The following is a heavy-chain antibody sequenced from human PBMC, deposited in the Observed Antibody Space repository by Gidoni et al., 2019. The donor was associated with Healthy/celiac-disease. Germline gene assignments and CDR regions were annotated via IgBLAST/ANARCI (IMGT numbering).Heavy chain of an antibody. CDR3: AKPRYYDSSPGDAFDI. CDR2: IGGSGGST. CDR1: GFPFRSYA. V-gene: IGHV3-23*01. D-gene: IGHD3-22*01. J-gene: IGHJ3*02. Sequence: DVQLWESGGGLVQPGGPLTLSCAASGFPFRSYAMIWVRQAPGKGLGWVSAIGGSGGSTYYADSVKGRFSISRDNSKNTLYLQMNSLRAEDTAVYYCAKPRYYDSSPGDAFDIWGQGTMVTVSS.